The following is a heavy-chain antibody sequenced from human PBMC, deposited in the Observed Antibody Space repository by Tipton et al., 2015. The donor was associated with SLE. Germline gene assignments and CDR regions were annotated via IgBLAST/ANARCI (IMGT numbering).Heavy chain of an antibody. J-gene: IGHJ4*02. CDR3: ARECSGSGCLDY. V-gene: IGHV1-18*01. CDR2: ISANTGET. CDR1: GYTFSNYG. D-gene: IGHD3-10*02. Sequence: QSGPEVKKPGASVQVSCKASGYTFSNYGISWMRQAPGQGLEWVGWISANTGETKFAQRFQGRVSMTTDTSTSTTYMALRSARSDDTAIYYCARECSGSGCLDYWGQGTLVTVSS.